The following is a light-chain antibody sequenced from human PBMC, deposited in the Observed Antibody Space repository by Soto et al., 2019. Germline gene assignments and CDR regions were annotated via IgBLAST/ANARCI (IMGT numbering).Light chain of an antibody. CDR3: QQYNNWPRT. CDR2: GVS. CDR1: QLFSSN. Sequence: EMVMILSLATLSVSPAESVSVSRRACQLFSSNLAWYQHKPGQAPRLLIYGVSTRDTGVPDRFSGSASGTEFTLTISSLQSEDFAVYYCQQYNNWPRTFGQGTRLEIK. V-gene: IGKV3-15*01. J-gene: IGKJ5*01.